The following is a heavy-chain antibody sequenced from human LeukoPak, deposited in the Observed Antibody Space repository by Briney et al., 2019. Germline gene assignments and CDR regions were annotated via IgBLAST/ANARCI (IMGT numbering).Heavy chain of an antibody. V-gene: IGHV3-9*01. Sequence: GRSLRLSCAASGFTFDNYAMHWVRQAPGKGLEWVSGIAWNSGNAGFADSVKGRFTISRDNAENSLSLQMNSLTPEDTAFYFCAKDMNSYGSGSSYNPWGPFDSWGQGTLVTVSS. J-gene: IGHJ4*02. D-gene: IGHD3-10*01. CDR1: GFTFDNYA. CDR2: IAWNSGNA. CDR3: AKDMNSYGSGSSYNPWGPFDS.